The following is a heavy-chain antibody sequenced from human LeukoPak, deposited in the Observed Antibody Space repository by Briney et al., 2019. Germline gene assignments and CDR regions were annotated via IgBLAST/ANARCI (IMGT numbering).Heavy chain of an antibody. CDR2: IIPLFGTT. V-gene: IGHV1-69*06. D-gene: IGHD2-15*01. CDR1: ESTFISYA. Sequence: ASVKVSCKASESTFISYAICWLRQAPGQGLEWMGGIIPLFGTTNFAQKFQGRVTLTADKSTSTAYMELSSLTSEDTAVYYCARSRSCSGGTCYSLVDSWGQGTLVTVSS. CDR3: ARSRSCSGGTCYSLVDS. J-gene: IGHJ4*02.